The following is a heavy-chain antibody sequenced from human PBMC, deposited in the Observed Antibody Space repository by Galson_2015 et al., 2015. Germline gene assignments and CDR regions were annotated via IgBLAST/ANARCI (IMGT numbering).Heavy chain of an antibody. Sequence: QSGAEVKKPGESLKISCKGSGYSFTSYWIGWVRQMPGKGLEWMWIIYPGDSDTRYSPSFQGQVTISADKSISTAYLQWSSLKASDTAMYYCARHDKTTVTTGDTRISWFDPWGQGTLVTVSS. CDR2: IYPGDSDT. CDR3: ARHDKTTVTTGDTRISWFDP. V-gene: IGHV5-51*01. J-gene: IGHJ5*02. D-gene: IGHD4-17*01. CDR1: GYSFTSYW.